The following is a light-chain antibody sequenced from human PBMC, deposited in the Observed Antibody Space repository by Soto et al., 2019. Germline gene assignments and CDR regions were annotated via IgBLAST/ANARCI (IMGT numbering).Light chain of an antibody. V-gene: IGLV2-11*01. CDR2: DVS. CDR3: CSYAVTFYV. J-gene: IGLJ1*01. Sequence: QSVLTQPRSVSGSPGQSVTISCTGPTIDDGTSNYVSWYQQHPGRVPKLMIYDVSERPSGVPDRFSGSKSGNTASLTISGLQPEDEDDYYCCSYAVTFYVFGTGTKVTVL. CDR1: TIDDGTSNY.